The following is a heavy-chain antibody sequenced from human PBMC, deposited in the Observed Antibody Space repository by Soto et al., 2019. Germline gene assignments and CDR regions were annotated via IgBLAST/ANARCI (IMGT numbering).Heavy chain of an antibody. D-gene: IGHD3-10*01. CDR2: IWYDGSNK. Sequence: GGSLRLSCAASGFTFSSYGMHWVRQAPGKGLERVAVIWYDGSNKYYADSVKGRFTISRDNSKNTLYLQMNSLRAEDTAVYYCARDLRSAYGSGSYYNLIDYSGQGTLVTVSS. CDR1: GFTFSSYG. V-gene: IGHV3-33*01. J-gene: IGHJ4*02. CDR3: ARDLRSAYGSGSYYNLIDY.